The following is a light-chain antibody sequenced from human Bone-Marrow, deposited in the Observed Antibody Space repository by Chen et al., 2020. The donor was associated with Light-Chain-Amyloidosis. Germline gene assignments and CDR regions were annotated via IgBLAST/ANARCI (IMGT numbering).Light chain of an antibody. J-gene: IGKJ2*01. V-gene: IGKV1-33*01. CDR2: DAN. Sequence: DIQMTQSPSSLSASVGERVTITCQASQDITFYLNWYQHKPGKAPKLRISDANNLGPVVPSRFSGSGYGTHFTFTISSLQPEDIATYYCQQYENLPYTLGQGTRLDIK. CDR3: QQYENLPYT. CDR1: QDITFY.